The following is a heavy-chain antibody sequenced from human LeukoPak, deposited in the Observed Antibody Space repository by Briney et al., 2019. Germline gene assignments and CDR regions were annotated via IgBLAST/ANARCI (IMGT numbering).Heavy chain of an antibody. D-gene: IGHD3-22*01. CDR3: ARDASSYYDSSGPPQRFDP. CDR2: IYTSGST. Sequence: SETLSLTCTVSGGSISSYYWSWIRQPPGKGLEWIGRIYTSGSTNYNPSLKSRVTMSVDTSKNQFSLKLSSVTAADTAVYYCARDASSYYDSSGPPQRFDPWGQGTLVTVSS. V-gene: IGHV4-4*07. CDR1: GGSISSYY. J-gene: IGHJ5*02.